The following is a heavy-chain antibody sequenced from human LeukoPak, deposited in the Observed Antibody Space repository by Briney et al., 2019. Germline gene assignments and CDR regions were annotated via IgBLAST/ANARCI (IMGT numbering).Heavy chain of an antibody. CDR1: GFIVSDKY. V-gene: IGHV3-66*01. D-gene: IGHD4-11*01. CDR2: LYPDGSS. Sequence: GGSLRLSCAVSGFIVSDKYMNWVREAPGKGLQWDSGLYPDGSSYYADSVKGRFTISRDHSDNTLYLQMNSLRADDTALYYCATGHYRDTPGWGQGTLVTVSS. CDR3: ATGHYRDTPG. J-gene: IGHJ4*02.